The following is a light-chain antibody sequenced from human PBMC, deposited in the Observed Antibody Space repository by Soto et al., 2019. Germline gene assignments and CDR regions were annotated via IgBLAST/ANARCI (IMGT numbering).Light chain of an antibody. CDR2: NAS. J-gene: IGKJ5*01. V-gene: IGKV3-15*01. Sequence: EIVMTQSPATLSLSPGERATLSCRASQSVSVSLAWYQQKPGQAPRLLIYNASTRATAVPARFSGSGAGTEFTLDISSLQSEDIAVYYFQQYDSWHPVTFGQGTRLEIK. CDR3: QQYDSWHPVT. CDR1: QSVSVS.